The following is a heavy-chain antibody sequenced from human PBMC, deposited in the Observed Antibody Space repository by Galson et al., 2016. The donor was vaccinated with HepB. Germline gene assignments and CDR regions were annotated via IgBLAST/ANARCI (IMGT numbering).Heavy chain of an antibody. V-gene: IGHV3-33*06. CDR1: GFTFSSYG. J-gene: IGHJ2*01. CDR3: VKDKKSSWWYFDV. D-gene: IGHD3-16*02. CDR2: IWYDGSNE. Sequence: SLRLSCAASGFTFSSYGMHWVRQAPGKGLEWVAIIWYDGSNEYYADSVKGRFTISRDNSKSTLTLQMNDLRADDTALYYCVKDKKSSWWYFDVWGRGTLVAVSS.